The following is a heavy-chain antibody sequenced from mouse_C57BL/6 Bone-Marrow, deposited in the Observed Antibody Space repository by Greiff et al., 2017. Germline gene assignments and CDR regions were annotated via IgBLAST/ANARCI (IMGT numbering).Heavy chain of an antibody. CDR2: FHPYNDDT. Sequence: VKLQQPGAELVKPGASVKMSCKASGYTFTTYPIEWMKQNHGKSLAWIGNFHPYNDDTKYNEKFKGKATLTVEKSSNTDYFKLSLLTSSDSAVYYCAINSAFIYYFDYWGQGTTLTVSS. CDR3: AINSAFIYYFDY. D-gene: IGHD1-2*01. CDR1: GYTFTTYP. V-gene: IGHV1-47*01. J-gene: IGHJ2*01.